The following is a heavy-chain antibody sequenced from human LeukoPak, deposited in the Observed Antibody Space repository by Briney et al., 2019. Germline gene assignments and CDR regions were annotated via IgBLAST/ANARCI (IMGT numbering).Heavy chain of an antibody. Sequence: SVPLSLTSTGSGGSISGTYYWCWILQPPGRGLAWIGYIYYTGTTDSNPSLKSRVTISLDTSKNQFSLNLSSVTAADTAVYYCARRWVYDKRAFDAWGQGTMVTVSS. D-gene: IGHD3-16*01. CDR2: IYYTGTT. J-gene: IGHJ3*01. V-gene: IGHV4-59*08. CDR3: ARRWVYDKRAFDA. CDR1: GGSISGTYY.